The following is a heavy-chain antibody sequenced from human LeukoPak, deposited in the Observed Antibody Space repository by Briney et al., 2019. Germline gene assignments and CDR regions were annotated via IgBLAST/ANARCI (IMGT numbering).Heavy chain of an antibody. CDR2: IYSGGST. J-gene: IGHJ4*02. V-gene: IGHV3-53*01. CDR1: GFTFSSYG. Sequence: GGSLRLSCAASGFTFSSYGMSWVRQALGKGLEWVSVIYSGGSTYYADSVKGRFTISRDNSKNTLYLQMNSLRAEDTAVYYCASGYDSSGYNFDYWGQGTLVTVSS. CDR3: ASGYDSSGYNFDY. D-gene: IGHD3-22*01.